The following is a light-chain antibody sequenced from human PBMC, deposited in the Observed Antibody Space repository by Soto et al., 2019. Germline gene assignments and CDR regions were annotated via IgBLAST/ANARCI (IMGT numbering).Light chain of an antibody. Sequence: EIVMTQSPATLSLSPGERATLSCRASQSINSNLAWYQQKPGQAPRLFIFRASSRATGLPARFSASGSGTDFNLTISSLQSEDFAVYYCQQYNNWPRANFGGGTKVDIK. J-gene: IGKJ4*01. CDR1: QSINSN. CDR3: QQYNNWPRAN. V-gene: IGKV3-15*01. CDR2: RAS.